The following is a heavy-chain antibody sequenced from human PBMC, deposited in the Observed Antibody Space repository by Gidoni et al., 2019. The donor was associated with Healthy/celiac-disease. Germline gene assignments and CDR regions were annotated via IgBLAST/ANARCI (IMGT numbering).Heavy chain of an antibody. V-gene: IGHV3-30-3*01. D-gene: IGHD4-17*01. Sequence: QVQLVESGGGVVQPGRSLRLSCAASGSTFSSYALHWVRQAPGKGLEWLAVISYDGSNKYYADSVKGRFTISRDDSKNTLYLQMNSLRAEDTAVYYCARDDLNYGGAFDYWGQGTLVTVSS. CDR2: ISYDGSNK. CDR1: GSTFSSYA. CDR3: ARDDLNYGGAFDY. J-gene: IGHJ4*02.